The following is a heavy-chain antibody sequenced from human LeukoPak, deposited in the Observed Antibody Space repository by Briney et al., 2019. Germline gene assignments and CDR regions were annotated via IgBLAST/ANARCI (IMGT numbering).Heavy chain of an antibody. CDR1: RFTFSSYG. J-gene: IGHJ4*02. V-gene: IGHV3-30-3*01. Sequence: GRSLRLSCAASRFTFSSYGMHWVRQAPGKGLEWVALISYDGSNKDYADSVKGRFTISRDNSKNTLYLQMNSLRAEDTAVYYCARDQGPLYYDSSGYYLSAFDYWGPGTLVTVSS. CDR3: ARDQGPLYYDSSGYYLSAFDY. D-gene: IGHD3-22*01. CDR2: ISYDGSNK.